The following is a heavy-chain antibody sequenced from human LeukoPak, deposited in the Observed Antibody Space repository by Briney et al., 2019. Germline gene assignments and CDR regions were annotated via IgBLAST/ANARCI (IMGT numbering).Heavy chain of an antibody. CDR3: ARDRGQYYDILTGYYMEAFDI. CDR2: ISSSSSYI. D-gene: IGHD3-9*01. Sequence: GGSLRLSCAASGFTFSSYSMNWVRQAPGKGLEWVSSISSSSSYIYYADSVKGRFTISRDNAKNSLYLQMNSLRAEDTAVYYCARDRGQYYDILTGYYMEAFDIWGQGTMVTVSS. V-gene: IGHV3-21*01. CDR1: GFTFSSYS. J-gene: IGHJ3*02.